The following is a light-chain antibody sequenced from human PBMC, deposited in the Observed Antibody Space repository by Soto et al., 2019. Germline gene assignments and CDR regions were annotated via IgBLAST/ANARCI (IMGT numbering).Light chain of an antibody. J-gene: IGKJ2*01. Sequence: EIVLTQSPGTLSLSPGERATLSCRASQSVSSNYLAWYQQKPGQAPRLLIYGASSRPTGIPDRFSGSGSGTDFTLTISRLEPEDFALYFCQQYGILSSTFGQGTKVEIK. V-gene: IGKV3-20*01. CDR2: GAS. CDR3: QQYGILSST. CDR1: QSVSSNY.